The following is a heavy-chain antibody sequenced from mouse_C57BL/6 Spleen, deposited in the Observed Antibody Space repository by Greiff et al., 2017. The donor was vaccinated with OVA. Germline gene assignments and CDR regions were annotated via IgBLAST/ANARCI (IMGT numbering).Heavy chain of an antibody. CDR3: ERQDYDYGWYFDV. Sequence: EVKLVESGGGLVQPGGSLKLSCAASGFTFSDYYMYWVRQTPEKRLEWVAYISNGGGSTYYPDTVKGRFTLSRNNANNTLYLKMSRLKSEDTAMYYCERQDYDYGWYFDVWGTGTTVTVSS. V-gene: IGHV5-12*01. CDR2: ISNGGGST. D-gene: IGHD2-4*01. CDR1: GFTFSDYY. J-gene: IGHJ1*03.